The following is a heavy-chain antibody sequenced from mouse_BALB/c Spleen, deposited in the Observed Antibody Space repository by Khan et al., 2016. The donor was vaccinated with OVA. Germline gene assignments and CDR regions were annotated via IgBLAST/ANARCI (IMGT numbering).Heavy chain of an antibody. D-gene: IGHD2-1*01. Sequence: EVELVESGGVLVEPGGSLKLSCAASGFTFSSFVMSWVRQTPEKRLEWVATISSAATYTYYPDSVKGRFTIYRDNAKNTLYLQMNSLRSDDTAIYYCANGNYGWFAYWGQGTLVTVST. CDR1: GFTFSSFV. J-gene: IGHJ3*01. V-gene: IGHV5-9-1*01. CDR3: ANGNYGWFAY. CDR2: ISSAATYT.